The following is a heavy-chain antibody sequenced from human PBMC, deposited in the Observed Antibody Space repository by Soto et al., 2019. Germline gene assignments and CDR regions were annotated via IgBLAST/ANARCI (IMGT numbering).Heavy chain of an antibody. Sequence: AVKVSCKASGGTFSSYAISWVRQAPGQGLEWMGGIIPIFGTANYAQKFQGRVTITADKSTSTAYMELSSLRSEDTAVYYCARSEERRYSYYYYGMDVWGQGTTVTVS. D-gene: IGHD1-1*01. CDR3: ARSEERRYSYYYYGMDV. CDR1: GGTFSSYA. CDR2: IIPIFGTA. J-gene: IGHJ6*02. V-gene: IGHV1-69*06.